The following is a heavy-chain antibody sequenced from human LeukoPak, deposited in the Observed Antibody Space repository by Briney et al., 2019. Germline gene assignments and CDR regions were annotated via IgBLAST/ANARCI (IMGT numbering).Heavy chain of an antibody. CDR1: GFTFSSFN. V-gene: IGHV3-21*01. CDR3: ARDINYYYYMDV. CDR2: ISSDNNYI. Sequence: PGGSLRLSCAASGFTFSSFNMNWVPQAPGKGLEWVSSISSDNNYIYYADPVKGRFTISRDNAKISPYLQTNSLRAEDTAVYYCARDINYYYYMDVWGKGTTVTVSS. J-gene: IGHJ6*03.